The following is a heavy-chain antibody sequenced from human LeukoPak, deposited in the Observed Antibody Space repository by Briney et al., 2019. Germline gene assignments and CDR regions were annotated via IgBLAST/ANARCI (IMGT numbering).Heavy chain of an antibody. J-gene: IGHJ4*02. D-gene: IGHD3-22*01. Sequence: GASVKVSCKASGYSFTDYYMHWVRQAPGQGLEWMGWINPDSGGTNYAQKFQGRVTMTRDTSISTAYMELSSLRSEDTAVYYCARVGYDSSGYYLHDYRGQGTLVTVSS. CDR3: ARVGYDSSGYYLHDY. V-gene: IGHV1-2*02. CDR1: GYSFTDYY. CDR2: INPDSGGT.